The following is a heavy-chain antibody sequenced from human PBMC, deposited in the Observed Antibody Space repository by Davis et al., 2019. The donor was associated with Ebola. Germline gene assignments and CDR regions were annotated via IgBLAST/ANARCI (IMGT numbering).Heavy chain of an antibody. CDR2: IYWDDDK. V-gene: IGHV2-5*02. CDR3: AHSVSGGPDPVDYYDF. J-gene: IGHJ4*02. Sequence: SGPTLVKPTQTLTLTCTFSGFSLSPSGVAVGWIRQPPGKALEWLGHIYWDDDKRYSSSLKTRLTITKDTPKNQVVLTLTNMDPADTATYYCAHSVSGGPDPVDYYDFWGPGILVTVSS. CDR1: GFSLSPSGVA. D-gene: IGHD3-10*02.